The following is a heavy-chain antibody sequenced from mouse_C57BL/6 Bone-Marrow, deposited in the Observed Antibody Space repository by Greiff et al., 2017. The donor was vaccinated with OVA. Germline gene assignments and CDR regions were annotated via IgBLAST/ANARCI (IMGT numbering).Heavy chain of an antibody. D-gene: IGHD1-1*01. Sequence: QVQLQQPGAELVKPGASVKLSCKASGYTFTSYWMHWVKQRPGRGLEWIGRIDPNSGGTKYNEKFKSKATLNVDKHYRTAYMQLSSLTSEDSAVYYGARWAFAFDPGYGRGGYFDVWGTGTTVTVSS. CDR2: IDPNSGGT. J-gene: IGHJ1*03. CDR1: GYTFTSYW. CDR3: ARWAFAFDPGYGRGGYFDV. V-gene: IGHV1-72*01.